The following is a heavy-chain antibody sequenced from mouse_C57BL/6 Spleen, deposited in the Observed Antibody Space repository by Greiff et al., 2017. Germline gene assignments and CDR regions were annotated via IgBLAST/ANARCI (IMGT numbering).Heavy chain of an antibody. CDR2: IHPSDSDT. D-gene: IGHD1-1*01. J-gene: IGHJ3*01. V-gene: IGHV1-61*01. Sequence: QVQLQQPGAELVRPGSSVKLSCKASGYTFTSYWMDWVKQRPGQGLEWIGSIHPSDSDTHYNQKFKGKATLTVDKSSSTAYMQLSSLTSEDSAVYYCASRDYYGSSYSWLAYWGQGTLVTVSA. CDR1: GYTFTSYW. CDR3: ASRDYYGSSYSWLAY.